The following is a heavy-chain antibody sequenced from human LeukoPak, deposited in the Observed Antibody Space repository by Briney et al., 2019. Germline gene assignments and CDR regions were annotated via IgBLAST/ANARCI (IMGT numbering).Heavy chain of an antibody. D-gene: IGHD2-15*01. Sequence: GGSLRLSCAASGFTFSGYWMHWVRHAPRKGLVWVSRINTDVGNTNYADSVKGRFTISRDNAKDTLYLQMNSLRAEDTAVYYCARELSGSSSRHFDYWGQGTLVTVSS. CDR1: GFTFSGYW. V-gene: IGHV3-74*01. CDR2: INTDVGNT. CDR3: ARELSGSSSRHFDY. J-gene: IGHJ4*02.